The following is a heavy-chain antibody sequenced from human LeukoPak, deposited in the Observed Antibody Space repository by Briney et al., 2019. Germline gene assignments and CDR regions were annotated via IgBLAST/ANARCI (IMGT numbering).Heavy chain of an antibody. V-gene: IGHV4-31*03. D-gene: IGHD3-10*01. CDR3: ARPRSGSSGLDFDY. CDR1: GGSISSGGYY. Sequence: SETLSLTCTVSGGSISSGGYYWSWIRQHPGKGLEWIGYIYYSGSTCYNPSLKSRVTISVDTSKNQFSLKLSSVTAADTAVYYCARPRSGSSGLDFDYWGQGTLVTVSS. J-gene: IGHJ4*02. CDR2: IYYSGST.